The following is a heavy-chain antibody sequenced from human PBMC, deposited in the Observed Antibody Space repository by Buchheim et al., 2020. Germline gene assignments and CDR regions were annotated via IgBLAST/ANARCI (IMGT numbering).Heavy chain of an antibody. Sequence: QVQLQGSGPGLVKPSETLSLTCTVSGASISSGTYYWGWIRQPPGKGLEWVGSVYYGVNTYYNSSLKSRLTISVDTSTNEYSLRLSSASAADTAVYFCAIRPDYKSVFDFWGRGTL. CDR2: VYYGVNT. D-gene: IGHD3-10*01. CDR3: AIRPDYKSVFDF. V-gene: IGHV4-39*01. J-gene: IGHJ4*02. CDR1: GASISSGTYY.